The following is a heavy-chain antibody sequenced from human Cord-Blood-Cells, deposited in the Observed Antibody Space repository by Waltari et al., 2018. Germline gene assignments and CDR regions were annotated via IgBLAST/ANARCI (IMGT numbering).Heavy chain of an antibody. D-gene: IGHD3-9*01. CDR2: INHGGST. V-gene: IGHV4-34*01. CDR1: GGSFSGYY. J-gene: IGHJ4*02. Sequence: QVQLQQWGAGLLKPSETLSLTCAVYGGSFSGYYWSWIRQPPGKGLEWIGEINHGGSTNYNPSLKGRVTISVDTSKNQFSLKLSSVTAADTAVYYCARTGYYDILTGYYFDYWGQGTLVTVSS. CDR3: ARTGYYDILTGYYFDY.